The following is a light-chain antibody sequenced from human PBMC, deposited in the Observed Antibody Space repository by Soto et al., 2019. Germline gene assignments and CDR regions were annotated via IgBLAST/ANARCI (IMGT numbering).Light chain of an antibody. J-gene: IGLJ3*02. CDR2: NNS. Sequence: QSVLTQPPSASGTPGQRVIISCSGGSSNIGSKTLNWYQQVPGTAPKLLIYNNSQRPSGVPDRFSGSKSGTSASLAISGLQSEDEADYYCATWDASLNGPVFGGGTKLTVL. V-gene: IGLV1-44*01. CDR1: SSNIGSKT. CDR3: ATWDASLNGPV.